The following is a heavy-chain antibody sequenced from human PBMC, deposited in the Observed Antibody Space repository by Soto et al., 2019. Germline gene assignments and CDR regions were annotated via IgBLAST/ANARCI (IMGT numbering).Heavy chain of an antibody. Sequence: PGGSLRLSCAASGFSIDDFAMHWVRQAPGKGLEWVSSISWDSGKIGYADSVTGRFSVSRDNAKNSLFLQMSSLKPEDTAFYFCTKDYPCRYGDYESTCFEPWGQGTLVTVSS. CDR1: GFSIDDFA. CDR2: ISWDSGKI. V-gene: IGHV3-9*01. CDR3: TKDYPCRYGDYESTCFEP. J-gene: IGHJ5*02. D-gene: IGHD4-17*01.